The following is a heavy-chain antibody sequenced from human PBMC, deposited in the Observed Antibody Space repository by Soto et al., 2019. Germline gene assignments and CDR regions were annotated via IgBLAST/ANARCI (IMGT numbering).Heavy chain of an antibody. Sequence: ASVKVSCKASGGTFSSYAISWVRQAPGQGLEWMGGIIPIFGTANYAQKFQGRVTITADESTSTAYMELSSLRSEDTAVYYCASPRTYYYDSSGYYSYWGQGTLVTVSS. CDR3: ASPRTYYYDSSGYYSY. CDR1: GGTFSSYA. J-gene: IGHJ4*02. V-gene: IGHV1-69*13. D-gene: IGHD3-22*01. CDR2: IIPIFGTA.